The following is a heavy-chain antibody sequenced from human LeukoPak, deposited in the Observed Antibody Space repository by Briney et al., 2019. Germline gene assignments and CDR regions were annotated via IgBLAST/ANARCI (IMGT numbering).Heavy chain of an antibody. Sequence: GASVKVSCKASGYXFTGYYIHWVRQAPGQGLEWMGWINPNSGGTNYAQKFQGRVTMTRDTSISTAYMELSRLRSDDTAVYYCARDLGRDGSTTDYWGQGTLVTVSS. CDR1: GYXFTGYY. V-gene: IGHV1-2*02. CDR3: ARDLGRDGSTTDY. CDR2: INPNSGGT. D-gene: IGHD5-24*01. J-gene: IGHJ4*02.